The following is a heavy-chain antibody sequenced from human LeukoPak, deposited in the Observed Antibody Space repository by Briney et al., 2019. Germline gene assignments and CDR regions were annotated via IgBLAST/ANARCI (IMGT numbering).Heavy chain of an antibody. J-gene: IGHJ6*03. V-gene: IGHV1-69*10. Sequence: AASVKVSCKVSGDTFRSNAVSWVRQGPRQGLEWMGGIIPIFGITNYAQKFQGRITVTADKSTSTAYMELSSLRSEDTAVYYCARGITRGPYYYYYMDVWAKGTTVTVSS. CDR3: ARGITRGPYYYYYMDV. CDR1: GDTFRSNA. CDR2: IIPIFGIT. D-gene: IGHD1-14*01.